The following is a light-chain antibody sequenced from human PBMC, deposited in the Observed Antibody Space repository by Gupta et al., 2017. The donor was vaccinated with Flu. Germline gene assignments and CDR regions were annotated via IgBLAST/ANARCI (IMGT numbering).Light chain of an antibody. CDR1: QSVSTY. Sequence: EIVLTQSPATLSLYPGERATLSCRASQSVSTYLAWFQQKPGQAPRLLIYDASNRATGIPARFSGSGSGTDFTLTISSLEPEDFAVYYCQQRSNWPPTFGQGTRLDIK. J-gene: IGKJ5*01. V-gene: IGKV3-11*01. CDR2: DAS. CDR3: QQRSNWPPT.